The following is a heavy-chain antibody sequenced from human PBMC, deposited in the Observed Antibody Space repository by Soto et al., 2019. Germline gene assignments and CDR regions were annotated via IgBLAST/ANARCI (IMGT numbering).Heavy chain of an antibody. CDR1: GGSISSSSYY. CDR3: ARQENSSGGYYYYYGMDV. J-gene: IGHJ6*02. CDR2: IYYSGST. V-gene: IGHV4-39*01. D-gene: IGHD6-19*01. Sequence: QLQLQESGPGLVKPSETLSLTCTVSGGSISSSSYYWGWIRQPPGKGLEWIGSIYYSGSTYYNPSLKSRVTISVDTSKNQFSRRLSSVTAADTAVYYCARQENSSGGYYYYYGMDVWGQGTTVTVSS.